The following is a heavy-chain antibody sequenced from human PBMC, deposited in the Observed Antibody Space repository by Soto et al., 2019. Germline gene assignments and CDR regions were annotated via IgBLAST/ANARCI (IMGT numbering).Heavy chain of an antibody. V-gene: IGHV1-18*01. CDR2: ISAHNGNT. CDR1: GYTFTIYG. J-gene: IGHJ4*02. Sequence: QVHLVQSGAEVKKPGASVKVSCKGSGYTFTIYGITWVRQAPGQGLEWMGWISAHNGNTDYAQKLQGRVTVTRDTSTSTAYMELRSLRSDDTAVYYCARGRYGDYWGQGALVTVSS. CDR3: ARGRYGDY. D-gene: IGHD1-1*01.